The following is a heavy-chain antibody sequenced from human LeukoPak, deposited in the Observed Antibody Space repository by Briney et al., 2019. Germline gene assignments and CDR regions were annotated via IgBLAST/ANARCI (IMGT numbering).Heavy chain of an antibody. CDR3: TTDRGLYDSSGYYYFATDI. V-gene: IGHV3-15*01. CDR1: GFTFSNAW. Sequence: GGSLRLSCAASGFTFSNAWMNWVRQAPGKGLEWVGGIKSKSDGGTTDYAAPVKGRFTISRDDSKNTLFLQMNSLKTEDTAVYYCTTDRGLYDSSGYYYFATDIWGQGTMVTASS. J-gene: IGHJ3*02. CDR2: IKSKSDGGTT. D-gene: IGHD3-22*01.